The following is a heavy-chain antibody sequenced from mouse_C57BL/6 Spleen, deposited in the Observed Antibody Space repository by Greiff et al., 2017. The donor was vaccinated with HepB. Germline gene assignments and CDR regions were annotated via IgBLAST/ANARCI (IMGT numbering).Heavy chain of an antibody. J-gene: IGHJ1*03. Sequence: QVQLQQPGAELVMPGASVKLSCKASGYTFTSYWMHWVKQRPGQGLEWIGEIDPSDSYTNYNQKFKGKSTLTVDKSSSTAYMQLSSLTSEDSAVYYCARIDGLDVWGTGTTVTVSS. CDR3: ARIDGLDV. D-gene: IGHD3-1*01. CDR1: GYTFTSYW. CDR2: IDPSDSYT. V-gene: IGHV1-69*01.